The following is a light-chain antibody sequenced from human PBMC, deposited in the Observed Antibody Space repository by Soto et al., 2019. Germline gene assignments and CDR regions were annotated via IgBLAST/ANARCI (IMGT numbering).Light chain of an antibody. CDR1: DSNIGSNP. CDR2: LND. Sequence: QSVLTQPPSASGTPGQRVTISCSGSDSNIGSNPLNWFQQLPGAAPTLLIYLNDQRPSGVPARFSGSKSGTSASLAISGLQSEDEADYYCAVWDDSLHARVFGGGTKLTVL. J-gene: IGLJ3*02. V-gene: IGLV1-44*01. CDR3: AVWDDSLHARV.